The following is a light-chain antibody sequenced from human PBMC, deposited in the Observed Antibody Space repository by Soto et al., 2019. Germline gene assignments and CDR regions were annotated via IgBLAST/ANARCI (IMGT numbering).Light chain of an antibody. CDR3: QQSYNMPA. CDR2: GVS. J-gene: IGKJ1*01. CDR1: QSIGNY. Sequence: IPMTQSPSSLSASVGDRVIITFRASQSIGNYVHWYQQKAGKAPNLPIYGVSNLQSGVPSRFSGSGSGTDFTLTITSLQPEDFATYYCQQSYNMPAFGQGTKVDI. V-gene: IGKV1-39*01.